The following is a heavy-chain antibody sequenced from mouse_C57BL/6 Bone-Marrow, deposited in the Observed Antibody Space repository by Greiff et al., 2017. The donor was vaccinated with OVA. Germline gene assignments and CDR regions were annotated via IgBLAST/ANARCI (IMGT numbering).Heavy chain of an antibody. CDR3: TRLLRVH. J-gene: IGHJ2*01. Sequence: VQLQQSGAELVKPGASVKLSCTASGFNIKDDYMHWVKQRPEQGLEWIGWIDPENGDTEYTSKFQGKATITADTSSNTAYLQLSSLTSEDTAVYYCTRLLRVHWGQGTTLTVSS. V-gene: IGHV14-4*01. CDR1: GFNIKDDY. CDR2: IDPENGDT. D-gene: IGHD1-1*01.